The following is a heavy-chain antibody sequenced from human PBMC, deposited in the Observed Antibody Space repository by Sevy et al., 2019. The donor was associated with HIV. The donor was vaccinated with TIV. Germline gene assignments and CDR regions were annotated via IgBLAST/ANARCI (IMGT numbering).Heavy chain of an antibody. Sequence: GGSLRLSCAASGFSVGSYSMNWVRQAPGKGLEWVSFISFTTNNTYYVDSVKGRFTIARDNAKNSVYLQMNSLGAEDTAVYYCSSGGGYWGQGTLVTVSS. CDR1: GFSVGSYS. CDR2: ISFTTNNT. J-gene: IGHJ4*02. CDR3: SSGGGY. D-gene: IGHD3-16*01. V-gene: IGHV3-21*01.